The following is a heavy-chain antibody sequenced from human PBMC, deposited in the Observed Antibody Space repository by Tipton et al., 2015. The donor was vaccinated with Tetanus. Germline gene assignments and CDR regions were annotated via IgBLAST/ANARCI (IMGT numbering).Heavy chain of an antibody. CDR2: VHYSGRT. V-gene: IGHV4-61*08. CDR3: ARDFGAGSYRPQTGFDY. J-gene: IGHJ4*02. CDR1: GGSVRSGDYD. Sequence: LRLSCTVSGGSVRSGDYDWNWIRQPPGKGLEWIGYVHYSGRTNKSPSLKSRVTLSIDKSKNQFSLRLTSVTAADTAVYYCARDFGAGSYRPQTGFDYWGRGTLVTVSS. D-gene: IGHD3-10*01.